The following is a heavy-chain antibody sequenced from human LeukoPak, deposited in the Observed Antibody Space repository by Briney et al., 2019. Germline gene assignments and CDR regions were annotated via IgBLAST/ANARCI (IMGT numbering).Heavy chain of an antibody. CDR3: VRHPTSFDWFRD. J-gene: IGHJ4*02. V-gene: IGHV1-69*04. CDR1: GATFNTDA. D-gene: IGHD3-9*01. CDR2: IIPILTT. Sequence: SVKVSCKASGATFNTDAINWVRQAPGQGLQWMGRIIPILTTTYAPLFEDRLTITADKTTNTAYMELRSLTSDDTATYFCVRHPTSFDWFRDWGQGTLVTVSS.